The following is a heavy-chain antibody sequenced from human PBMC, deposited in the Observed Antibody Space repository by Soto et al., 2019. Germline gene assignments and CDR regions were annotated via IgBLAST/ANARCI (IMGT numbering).Heavy chain of an antibody. V-gene: IGHV3-7*01. D-gene: IGHD3-3*01. CDR3: ARGGFLECTNPTDY. J-gene: IGHJ4*02. CDR1: GFTFSSYW. Sequence: EVQLVESGGGLVQPGGSLRLSCAASGFTFSSYWMSWVRQAPGKGLEWVANIKQDGSEKYYVDSVKGRFTISRDNAKNSLYLQMNSLRAEDTAVYYCARGGFLECTNPTDYWGQGTLVTVSS. CDR2: IKQDGSEK.